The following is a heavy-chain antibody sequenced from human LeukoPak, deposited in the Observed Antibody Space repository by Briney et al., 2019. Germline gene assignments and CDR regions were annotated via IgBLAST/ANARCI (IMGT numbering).Heavy chain of an antibody. V-gene: IGHV3-48*02. Sequence: GGSLRLSCAASGFTFSSYSMNWVRQAPGKGLEWVSYISSSSSTIYYADSVKGRFTISRDNAKNSLYLQMNSLRDEDTAVYYCARGHSSSWYRGKTYYFDYWGQGTLVTVSS. D-gene: IGHD6-13*01. CDR3: ARGHSSSWYRGKTYYFDY. CDR1: GFTFSSYS. J-gene: IGHJ4*02. CDR2: ISSSSSTI.